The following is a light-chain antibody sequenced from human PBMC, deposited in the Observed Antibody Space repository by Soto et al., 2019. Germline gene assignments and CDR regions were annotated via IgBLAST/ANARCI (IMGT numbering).Light chain of an antibody. J-gene: IGLJ2*01. Sequence: QSALTQPASVSGSPGQSITISCTGASSDFGRNYVSWYQQQHPGKAPKLIIYDVSNRPSGVSNRFSGSKFDNTASLTISGLQPEDESDYYCRSFSSNTLVFGGGTKVTVL. CDR1: SSDFGRNY. V-gene: IGLV2-14*03. CDR2: DVS. CDR3: RSFSSNTLV.